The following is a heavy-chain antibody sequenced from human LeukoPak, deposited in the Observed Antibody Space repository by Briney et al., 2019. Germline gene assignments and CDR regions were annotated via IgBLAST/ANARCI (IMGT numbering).Heavy chain of an antibody. CDR1: GFTFSSYW. CDR3: ARGGPMVRGVMPPYYGMDV. D-gene: IGHD3-10*01. Sequence: GGSLRLSCAASGFTFSSYWMHWVRQAPGKGLVWVSRINSDGSSTSYADSVKGRFTISRDNAKNTLYLQMNSLRAEDTAVYYCARGGPMVRGVMPPYYGMDVWGQGTTVTVSS. V-gene: IGHV3-74*01. CDR2: INSDGSST. J-gene: IGHJ6*02.